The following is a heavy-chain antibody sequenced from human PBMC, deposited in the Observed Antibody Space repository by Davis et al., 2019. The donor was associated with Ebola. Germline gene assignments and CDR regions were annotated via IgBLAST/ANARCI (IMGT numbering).Heavy chain of an antibody. CDR2: IRNKANSYTT. J-gene: IGHJ3*02. CDR3: ARGSVGTALRALDM. Sequence: GESLKISCAASGFTFSDHYMDWVRQAPGQGMEWVARIRNKANSYTTEYAASVKGRFTISRDDSKNSHYLQMNSLETEDTAVYYCARGSVGTALRALDMWGQGTMVTVSS. V-gene: IGHV3-72*01. CDR1: GFTFSDHY. D-gene: IGHD5-18*01.